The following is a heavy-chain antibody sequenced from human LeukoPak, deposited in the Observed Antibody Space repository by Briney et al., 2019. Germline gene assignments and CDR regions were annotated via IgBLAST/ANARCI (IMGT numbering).Heavy chain of an antibody. CDR3: ASGLRWFDY. CDR1: GFTFSDYN. CDR2: ISSSSTYI. Sequence: GGSLRLSCAASGFTFSDYNMNWVRQAPGKGLEWVSVISSSSTYIYYADSVKGRFTISRDNSKNALYLQMNSLRAEDTAVYYCASGLRWFDYWGQGTLVTVSS. V-gene: IGHV3-21*04. D-gene: IGHD4-23*01. J-gene: IGHJ4*02.